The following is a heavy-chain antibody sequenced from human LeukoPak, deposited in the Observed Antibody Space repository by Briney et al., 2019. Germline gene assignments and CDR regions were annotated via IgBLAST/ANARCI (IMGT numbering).Heavy chain of an antibody. Sequence: GGSLRLSCAASGFTFSSYGMHWVRQAPGKGLEWVAFIRYDGSNKYYADSVKGRFTISRDNSKNTLYLQMNSLRAEDTALYHCASDREGYCTGGVCPPDYWGQGTLVTVSS. CDR3: ASDREGYCTGGVCPPDY. CDR2: IRYDGSNK. J-gene: IGHJ4*02. CDR1: GFTFSSYG. D-gene: IGHD2-8*02. V-gene: IGHV3-30*02.